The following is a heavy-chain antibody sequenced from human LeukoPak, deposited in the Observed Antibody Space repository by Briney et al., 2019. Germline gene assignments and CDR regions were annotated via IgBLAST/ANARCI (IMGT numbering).Heavy chain of an antibody. CDR2: INPNSGGT. V-gene: IGHV1-2*02. J-gene: IGHJ4*02. CDR1: GYTFTGYY. D-gene: IGHD3-9*01. Sequence: ASVKVSCKASGYTFTGYYMHWVRQAPGQGLEWMGWINPNSGGTNYAQKFQGRVTMTRDTSISTAYMEPSRLRSDDTAVYYCARGVGRYFDLDYYFDYWGQGTLVTVSS. CDR3: ARGVGRYFDLDYYFDY.